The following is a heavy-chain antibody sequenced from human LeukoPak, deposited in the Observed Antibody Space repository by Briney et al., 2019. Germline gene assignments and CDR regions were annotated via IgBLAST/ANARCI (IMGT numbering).Heavy chain of an antibody. V-gene: IGHV3-23*01. D-gene: IGHD6-13*01. J-gene: IGHJ1*01. CDR2: TSGSGVDT. CDR1: GFTFRSYA. Sequence: GGSLRLSCVASGFTFRSYALNWVRQAPGKGLEWVSGTSGSGVDTYYADSVKGRFTISRDNSKNMVYLQMDSLRVEDTAAYYCVKDGGIAAAGTSGYFQHWGQGTLVTVSS. CDR3: VKDGGIAAAGTSGYFQH.